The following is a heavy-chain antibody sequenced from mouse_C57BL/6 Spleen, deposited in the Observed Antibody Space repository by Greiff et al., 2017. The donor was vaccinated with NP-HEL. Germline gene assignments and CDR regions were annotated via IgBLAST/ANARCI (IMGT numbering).Heavy chain of an antibody. CDR1: GFTFSSYA. Sequence: EVHLVESGEGLVKPGGSLKLSCAASGFTFSSYAMSWVRQTPEKRLEWVAYISSGGDYIYYADTVKGRFTISRDNARNTLYLQMSSLKSEDTAMYYCTRGWDVGYFDYWGQGTTLTVSS. V-gene: IGHV5-9-1*02. CDR2: ISSGGDYI. D-gene: IGHD4-1*01. CDR3: TRGWDVGYFDY. J-gene: IGHJ2*01.